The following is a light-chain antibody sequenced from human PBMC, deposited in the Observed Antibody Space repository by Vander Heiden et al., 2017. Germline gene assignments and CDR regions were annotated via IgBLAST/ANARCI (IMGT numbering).Light chain of an antibody. V-gene: IGKV3-11*01. CDR1: QSVSSY. Sequence: IVLTQSPATLSLSAGERPTLSCRVSQSVSSYLAWYQQKPDQAPRRLIYDASSGSGTDFTRTISSLEPEDVAVYYCQQRSNGPLTFGQGTKLEIK. CDR2: DAS. CDR3: QQRSNGPLT. J-gene: IGKJ2*01.